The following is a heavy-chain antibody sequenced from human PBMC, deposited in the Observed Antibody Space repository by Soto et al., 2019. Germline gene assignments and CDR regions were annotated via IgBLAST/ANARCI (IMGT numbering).Heavy chain of an antibody. D-gene: IGHD3-22*01. Sequence: GGSLRLSCAASGFTFSSYGMHWVRQAPGKGLEWVAVISYDGSNKYYADSVKGRFTISRDNSKNTLYLQMNSLGAEDTAVYYCAKMFGEYYDSSGYYPRHDYWGQGTLVTVSS. CDR1: GFTFSSYG. CDR2: ISYDGSNK. J-gene: IGHJ4*02. CDR3: AKMFGEYYDSSGYYPRHDY. V-gene: IGHV3-30*18.